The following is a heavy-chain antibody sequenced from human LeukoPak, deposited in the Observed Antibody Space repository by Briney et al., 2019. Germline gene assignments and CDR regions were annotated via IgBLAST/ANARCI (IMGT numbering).Heavy chain of an antibody. CDR2: ISGSGGST. CDR1: GFTFSSYA. V-gene: IGHV3-23*01. Sequence: GGSLRLSCAASGFTFSSYAMSWVRQAPGKGLEWVSAISGSGGSTYYADSVKGRFTISRDNSKNTLYLQMNSLRAEDTAVYYRAKDLAAAGMYFDYWGQGTLVIVSS. J-gene: IGHJ4*02. D-gene: IGHD6-13*01. CDR3: AKDLAAAGMYFDY.